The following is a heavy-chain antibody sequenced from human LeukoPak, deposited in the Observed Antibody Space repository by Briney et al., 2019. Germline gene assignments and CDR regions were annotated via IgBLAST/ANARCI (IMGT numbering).Heavy chain of an antibody. V-gene: IGHV3-21*01. D-gene: IGHD6-19*01. J-gene: IGHJ4*02. CDR3: ARVRYSSGWYFDY. Sequence: GGSLRLSCAASGFTFSSYTMKWVRQAPGKGLEWVSSISSSSSYIYYADSVKGRFTISRDNAKNSLDLQMNSLRAEDTAVYYCARVRYSSGWYFDYWGQGTLVTVSS. CDR2: ISSSSSYI. CDR1: GFTFSSYT.